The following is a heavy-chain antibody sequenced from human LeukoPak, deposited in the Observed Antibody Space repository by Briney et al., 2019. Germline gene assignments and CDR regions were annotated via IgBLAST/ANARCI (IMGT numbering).Heavy chain of an antibody. CDR1: GITLSNYG. Sequence: GGSLRLSCAVSGITLSNYGMSWVRQAPGKGLEWVAGISDSGGRTNYADSVKGRFTISRDNSKNTLYLQMNSLRAEDTAVYYCAKFVVGRGSGSYYFEDVWGQGTTVTVSS. CDR2: ISDSGGRT. CDR3: AKFVVGRGSGSYYFEDV. V-gene: IGHV3-23*01. J-gene: IGHJ6*02. D-gene: IGHD3-10*01.